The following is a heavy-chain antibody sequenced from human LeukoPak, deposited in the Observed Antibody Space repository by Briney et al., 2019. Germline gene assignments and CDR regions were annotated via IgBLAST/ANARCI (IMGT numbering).Heavy chain of an antibody. J-gene: IGHJ4*02. V-gene: IGHV1-24*01. Sequence: GASVKVSCKVSGYTLTELSMHWVRQAPGKGLEWMGGFDPEDGETIYAQKFQGRVTMTEDTSTDTAYMELSSLRSEDTAVYYCATDDDYGGNSVFDYRGQGTLVTVSS. D-gene: IGHD4-23*01. CDR2: FDPEDGET. CDR1: GYTLTELS. CDR3: ATDDDYGGNSVFDY.